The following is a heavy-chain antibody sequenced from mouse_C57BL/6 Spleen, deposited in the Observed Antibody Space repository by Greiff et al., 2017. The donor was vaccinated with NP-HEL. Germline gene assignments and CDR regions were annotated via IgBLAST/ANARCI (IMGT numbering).Heavy chain of an antibody. CDR1: GYTFTSYW. V-gene: IGHV1-5*01. J-gene: IGHJ3*01. Sequence: EVQLQESGTVLARPGASVKMSCKTSGYTFTSYWMHWVKQRLGQGLEWIGAIYPGNSDTSYNQKFKGKAKLTAVTSASTAYMELSSLTNEDSAVYYCTRDYYSNYEGFAYWGQGTLVTVSA. D-gene: IGHD2-5*01. CDR2: IYPGNSDT. CDR3: TRDYYSNYEGFAY.